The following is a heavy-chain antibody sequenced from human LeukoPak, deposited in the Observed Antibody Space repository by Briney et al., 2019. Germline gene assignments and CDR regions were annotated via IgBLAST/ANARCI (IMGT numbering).Heavy chain of an antibody. Sequence: GGSLRLSCAASGFTFSSYAMSWVRQAPGKGLEWVSAISSSGGSTYYTDSAKGRFTISRDNFKNKLYLQMNSLRADDTAVYYCAKASRSFLTGYEEYYFDYWGQGTLVTVSS. CDR1: GFTFSSYA. J-gene: IGHJ4*02. D-gene: IGHD3-9*01. CDR3: AKASRSFLTGYEEYYFDY. V-gene: IGHV3-23*01. CDR2: ISSSGGST.